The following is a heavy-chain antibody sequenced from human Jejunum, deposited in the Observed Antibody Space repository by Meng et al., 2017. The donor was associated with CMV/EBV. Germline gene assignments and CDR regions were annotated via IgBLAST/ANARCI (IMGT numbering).Heavy chain of an antibody. Sequence: VRQAPGKGLEWVANITQDGSEKHYVDSVKGRFTISRDNAKNSLYLQMNSLRVEDSAVYYCARGSYDYWSGHHNFWSGYLPYGMDVWGQGTKVTVSS. J-gene: IGHJ6*02. CDR2: ITQDGSEK. CDR3: ARGSYDYWSGHHNFWSGYLPYGMDV. D-gene: IGHD3-3*01. V-gene: IGHV3-7*01.